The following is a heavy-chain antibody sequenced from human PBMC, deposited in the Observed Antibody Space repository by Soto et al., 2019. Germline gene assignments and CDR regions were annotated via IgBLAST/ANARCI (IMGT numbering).Heavy chain of an antibody. Sequence: QVQLQQWGAGLLKPSETLSLTCAVYDGSFSGYYWSWIRQPPGKGLEWIGEINHSGSTNYNPSLKSRVTISVDTSKNQFSLKLSSVTAADTAVYYCARGYYYGSGSDPTAYYYGMDVWGQGTTVTVSS. J-gene: IGHJ6*02. V-gene: IGHV4-34*01. CDR1: DGSFSGYY. D-gene: IGHD3-10*01. CDR2: INHSGST. CDR3: ARGYYYGSGSDPTAYYYGMDV.